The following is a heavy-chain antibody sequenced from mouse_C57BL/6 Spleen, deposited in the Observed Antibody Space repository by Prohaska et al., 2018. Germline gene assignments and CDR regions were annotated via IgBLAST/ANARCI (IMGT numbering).Heavy chain of an antibody. V-gene: IGHV1-81*01. J-gene: IGHJ2*01. CDR2: MYPRSGNT. Sequence: GEMYPRSGNTYYNEKVKGKATLTADKSSSTAYMELRSLTSEDSAVYFCARLDDGYFFDYLGQGTTLTVSS. D-gene: IGHD2-3*01. CDR3: ARLDDGYFFDY.